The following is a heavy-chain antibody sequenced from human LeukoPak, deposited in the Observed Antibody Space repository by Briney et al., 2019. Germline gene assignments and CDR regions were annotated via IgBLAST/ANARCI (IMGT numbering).Heavy chain of an antibody. CDR2: IYYTCDT. CDR3: GNVGGTSNS. CDR1: GGSLSSPIFD. V-gene: IGHV4-31*11. D-gene: IGHD4-23*01. Sequence: SETLCLTCGVSGGSLSSPIFDGNWIRQHPGKGVEWVGYIYYTCDTFYNPTLKSPVTMSLDTSDNQFSLKMTSVTAADTAKYYCGNVGGTSNSWGQGTLVTVSS. J-gene: IGHJ4*02.